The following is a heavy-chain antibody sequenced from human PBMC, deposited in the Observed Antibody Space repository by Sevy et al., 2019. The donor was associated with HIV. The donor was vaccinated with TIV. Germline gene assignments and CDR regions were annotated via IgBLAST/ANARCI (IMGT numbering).Heavy chain of an antibody. J-gene: IGHJ4*02. V-gene: IGHV1-18*01. Sequence: ASVKVSCKISGYTFTTYHITWVRQAPGQGPECMGRISPHNGDTNYAPKFQGRVTMITDKSMSTAYLELRSLRSDDTAVYYCARAHWYGGRCYSLAYWGQGTLVTVSS. D-gene: IGHD2-15*01. CDR2: ISPHNGDT. CDR1: GYTFTTYH. CDR3: ARAHWYGGRCYSLAY.